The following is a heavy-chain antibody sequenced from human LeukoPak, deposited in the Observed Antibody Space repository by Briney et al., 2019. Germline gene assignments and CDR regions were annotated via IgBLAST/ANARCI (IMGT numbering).Heavy chain of an antibody. CDR3: ARERYDFWSGYPWFDP. CDR1: GGSISSGSYY. CDR2: IYTSGST. J-gene: IGHJ5*02. V-gene: IGHV4-61*02. Sequence: SQTLSLTCTVSGGSISSGSYYWSWIRQPAGKGLEWIGRIYTSGSTNYNPSLKSRVTISVDTSKNQFSLKLSSVTAADTAVYYCARERYDFWSGYPWFDPWGQGTLVTVSS. D-gene: IGHD3-3*01.